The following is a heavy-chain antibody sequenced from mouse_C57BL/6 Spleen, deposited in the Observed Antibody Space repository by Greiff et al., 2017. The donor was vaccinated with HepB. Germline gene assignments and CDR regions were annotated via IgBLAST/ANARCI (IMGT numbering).Heavy chain of an antibody. CDR3: ARPIYYGNYEGHYFDY. CDR2: IYPGSGST. D-gene: IGHD2-1*01. V-gene: IGHV1-55*01. Sequence: VQLQQPGAELVKPGASVKMSCKASGYTFTSYWITWVKQRPGQGLEWIGDIYPGSGSTNYNEKFKSKATLTVDTSSSTAYMQLSSLTSEDSAVYYCARPIYYGNYEGHYFDYWGQGTTLTVSS. J-gene: IGHJ2*01. CDR1: GYTFTSYW.